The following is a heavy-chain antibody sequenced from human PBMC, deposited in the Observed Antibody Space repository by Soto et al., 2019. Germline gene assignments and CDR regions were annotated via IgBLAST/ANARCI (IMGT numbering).Heavy chain of an antibody. CDR3: ARGPDHSKVGY. CDR1: GGSISSYY. CDR2: IDYNGRA. D-gene: IGHD4-4*01. Sequence: SETQSLTGARSGGSISSYYWSWIRQPPGKGLEWIGCIDYNGRAHYNPSLTSRVSMSLDTSNNHFSLKLSSMTAADTAMYYCARGPDHSKVGYWGQGTLVTVSS. J-gene: IGHJ4*02. V-gene: IGHV4-59*13.